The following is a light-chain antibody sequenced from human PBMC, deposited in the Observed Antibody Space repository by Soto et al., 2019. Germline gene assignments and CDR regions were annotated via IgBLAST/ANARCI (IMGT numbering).Light chain of an antibody. J-gene: IGKJ4*01. V-gene: IGKV3-20*01. Sequence: EIVLTQSPGTLSLSPGERATLSCRASQSVSSSYLAWYQQKPGQAPRLLIYGASSRATGSPDRFSGSGSGTDFTLTISRLEPEDFAVYYCQQYGSSPRVTFGGGNKVEIK. CDR2: GAS. CDR3: QQYGSSPRVT. CDR1: QSVSSSY.